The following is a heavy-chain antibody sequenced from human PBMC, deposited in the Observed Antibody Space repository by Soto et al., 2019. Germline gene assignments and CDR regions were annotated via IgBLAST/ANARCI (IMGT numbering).Heavy chain of an antibody. V-gene: IGHV3-30-3*01. Sequence: GGSLRLSCAASGFTFSSYAMHWVRQAPGRGLEWVAVISYDGSNKYYADSVKGRFTISRDNSKNTLYLQMNSLRAEDTAVYYCARDRLDYYDSSGYWDFQHWGQGTMVTVSS. J-gene: IGHJ1*01. CDR3: ARDRLDYYDSSGYWDFQH. CDR2: ISYDGSNK. CDR1: GFTFSSYA. D-gene: IGHD3-22*01.